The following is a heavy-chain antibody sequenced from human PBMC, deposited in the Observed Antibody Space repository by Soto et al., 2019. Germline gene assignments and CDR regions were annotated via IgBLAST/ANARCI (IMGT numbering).Heavy chain of an antibody. CDR3: ARGRFRRTWFDP. V-gene: IGHV1-8*01. CDR2: MNPDSGNT. Sequence: QVQLVQSGAEVKKPGASVKVSCKASGYTFTNYDIHWVRQATGQGLEWMGWMNPDSGNTGQSKQFQGRVTMTRDTSISTAYMEMSSLRSEDTAVYYCARGRFRRTWFDPWGPGTLVTVSS. J-gene: IGHJ5*02. CDR1: GYTFTNYD. D-gene: IGHD3-16*01.